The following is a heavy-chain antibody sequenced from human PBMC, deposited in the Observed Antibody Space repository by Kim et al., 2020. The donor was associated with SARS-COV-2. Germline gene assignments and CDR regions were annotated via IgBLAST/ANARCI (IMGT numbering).Heavy chain of an antibody. CDR1: GFSFSNYW. CDR2: INQDGSDK. V-gene: IGHV3-7*01. CDR3: SSTASASY. J-gene: IGHJ4*02. Sequence: GGSLRLSCAASGFSFSNYWMTWFRQAPGKGLEWVANINQDGSDKYYVDSVKGRFTISRDNSRNSLYMQMNSLIAEDTAVYYCSSTASASYWGQGTLVTVS. D-gene: IGHD2-21*02.